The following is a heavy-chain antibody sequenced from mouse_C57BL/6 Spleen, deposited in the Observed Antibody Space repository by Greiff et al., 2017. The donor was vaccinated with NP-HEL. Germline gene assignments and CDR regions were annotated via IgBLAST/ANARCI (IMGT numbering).Heavy chain of an antibody. V-gene: IGHV1-69*01. Sequence: QVQLQQPGAELVMPGASVKLSCKASGYTFTSYWMHWVKQRPGQGLEWIGEIDPSDSYTNYNQKFKGKSTLTVDKASSTAYMQLSSLTSEVSAVYYCASSPDGYDQHWYFDVWGTGTTVTVSS. D-gene: IGHD2-2*01. J-gene: IGHJ1*03. CDR1: GYTFTSYW. CDR3: ASSPDGYDQHWYFDV. CDR2: IDPSDSYT.